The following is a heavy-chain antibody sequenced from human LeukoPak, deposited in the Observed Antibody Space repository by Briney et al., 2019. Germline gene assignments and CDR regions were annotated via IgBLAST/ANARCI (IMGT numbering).Heavy chain of an antibody. V-gene: IGHV1-69*06. D-gene: IGHD3-22*01. CDR3: ASDIDSSGYYTHGITY. CDR2: IIPIFGTA. J-gene: IGHJ4*02. CDR1: GGTFSSYA. Sequence: GASVKVSCKASGGTFSSYAISWVRQAPGQGLEWMGGIIPIFGTANYAQKFQGRVTITADKSTSTAYMELSSLRSEDTAVYYCASDIDSSGYYTHGITYWGQGTLVTVSS.